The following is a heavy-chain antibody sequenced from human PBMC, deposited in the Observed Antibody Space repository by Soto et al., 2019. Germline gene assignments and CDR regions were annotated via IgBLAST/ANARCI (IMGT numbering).Heavy chain of an antibody. CDR2: INPNSGGT. CDR1: GYTFTGYY. Sequence: GXSVKVSCKASGYTFTGYYMHWVRQAPGQGLEWMGWINPNSGGTNYAQKFQGWVTMTRDTSISTAYMELSRLRSDDTAVYYCARALVVAATRYYYGMDVWGRGTTVTV. D-gene: IGHD2-15*01. V-gene: IGHV1-2*04. J-gene: IGHJ6*02. CDR3: ARALVVAATRYYYGMDV.